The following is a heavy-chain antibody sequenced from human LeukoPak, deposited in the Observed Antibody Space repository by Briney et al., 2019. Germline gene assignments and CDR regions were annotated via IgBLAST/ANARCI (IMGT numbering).Heavy chain of an antibody. D-gene: IGHD3-10*01. Sequence: ASVKVSCKASGYTFTSYGISWVRQAPGQGLEWMGWISAYNGNTNYAQKLQGRVTMTTDTSTSTAYMELSRLRSDDTAVYYCARYYYGSGSYYTHFDYWGQGTLVTVSS. J-gene: IGHJ4*02. CDR1: GYTFTSYG. V-gene: IGHV1-18*01. CDR2: ISAYNGNT. CDR3: ARYYYGSGSYYTHFDY.